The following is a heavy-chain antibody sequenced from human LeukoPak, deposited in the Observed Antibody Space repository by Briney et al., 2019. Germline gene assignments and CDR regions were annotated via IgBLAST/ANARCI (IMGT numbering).Heavy chain of an antibody. V-gene: IGHV3-23*01. CDR2: ISGSGGST. J-gene: IGHJ4*02. Sequence: GGSLRLSCAASGFTFSSYAMSWVRQAPGKGLEWVSAISGSGGSTYYADSVKGRFTISRDNSKNTLYLQMNSLRAEDTAVYYCAKVEPPWGITMIVVVIPPYYFDYWGQGTLVTVSS. D-gene: IGHD3-22*01. CDR3: AKVEPPWGITMIVVVIPPYYFDY. CDR1: GFTFSSYA.